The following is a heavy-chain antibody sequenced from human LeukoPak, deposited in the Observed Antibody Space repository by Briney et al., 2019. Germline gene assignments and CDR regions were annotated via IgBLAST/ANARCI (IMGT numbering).Heavy chain of an antibody. CDR1: GFTFRSYW. CDR3: ARDGLPFDY. CDR2: IKQDGSEK. Sequence: PGGSLRLSCEASGFTFRSYWMSWVRQAPGKGLEWVANIKQDGSEKYYVDTVKGRLTISRDNAKKSLYLQMNSLRAEDTAVYYCARDGLPFDYWGQGTLVTVSS. J-gene: IGHJ4*02. V-gene: IGHV3-7*03.